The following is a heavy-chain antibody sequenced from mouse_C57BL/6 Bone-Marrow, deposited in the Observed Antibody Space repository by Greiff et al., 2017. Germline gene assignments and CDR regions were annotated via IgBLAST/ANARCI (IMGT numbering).Heavy chain of an antibody. Sequence: QVQLQQSGAELVKPGASVKISCKASGYAFSSYWMNWVKQRPGKGLEWIGQIYPGDGDTNYNGKFKGKATLTADKSSSTAYMQLSSLTSEDSAVYFCARWDYYGSSPWYFDVWGTGTTVTVSS. V-gene: IGHV1-80*01. CDR1: GYAFSSYW. CDR2: IYPGDGDT. D-gene: IGHD1-1*01. CDR3: ARWDYYGSSPWYFDV. J-gene: IGHJ1*03.